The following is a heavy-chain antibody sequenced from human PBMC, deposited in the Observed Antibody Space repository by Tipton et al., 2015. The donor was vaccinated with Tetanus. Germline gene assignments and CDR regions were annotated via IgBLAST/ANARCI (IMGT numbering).Heavy chain of an antibody. D-gene: IGHD6-19*01. J-gene: IGHJ4*02. CDR1: GDSMSPYY. CDR2: IYYKGST. Sequence: LRLSCTISGDSMSPYYWGWLRQPPGKGLEWIGYIYYKGSTNYNPSLRSRVTISIDTSSNQFSLKLTSVTPADTAIYYCARGPSYSGAWYHYWGQGAMVTVCS. V-gene: IGHV4-59*01. CDR3: ARGPSYSGAWYHY.